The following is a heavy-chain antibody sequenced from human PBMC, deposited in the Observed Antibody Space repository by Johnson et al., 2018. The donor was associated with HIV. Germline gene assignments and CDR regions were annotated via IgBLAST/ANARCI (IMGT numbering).Heavy chain of an antibody. CDR2: MSYDGSNQ. CDR3: ARDRGWELLLGAFDI. J-gene: IGHJ3*02. Sequence: VQLVESGGGLVQPGGSLRLSCTASGFTFSTYWMSWVRQAPGKGLEWVAVMSYDGSNQYYADSVTGRFTISRDNSKNTLYLQMNSLRAEDTAVYYCARDRGWELLLGAFDIWGQGTMVTVSS. D-gene: IGHD1-26*01. CDR1: GFTFSTYW. V-gene: IGHV3-30*03.